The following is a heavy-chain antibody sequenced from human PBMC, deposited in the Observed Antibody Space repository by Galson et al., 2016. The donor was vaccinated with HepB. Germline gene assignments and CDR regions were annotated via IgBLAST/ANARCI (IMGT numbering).Heavy chain of an antibody. Sequence: LRLSCAASGFTFSSYAMHWVRQAPGKGLEWVAVISYDGSNKYYADSVKGRFTISRDNSKNTLYLQMNSLRAEDTAVYYCARDYRMATMVRGVIRQSNWFDPWGQGTLVTVSS. V-gene: IGHV3-30-3*01. D-gene: IGHD3-10*01. CDR2: ISYDGSNK. CDR3: ARDYRMATMVRGVIRQSNWFDP. J-gene: IGHJ5*02. CDR1: GFTFSSYA.